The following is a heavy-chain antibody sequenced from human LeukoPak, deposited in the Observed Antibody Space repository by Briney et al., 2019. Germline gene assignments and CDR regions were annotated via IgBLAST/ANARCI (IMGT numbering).Heavy chain of an antibody. J-gene: IGHJ4*02. CDR3: ARSWAGMYYPFYYFDY. CDR1: GDSFSGYY. CDR2: INHRGTT. V-gene: IGHV4-34*01. D-gene: IGHD1-26*01. Sequence: PSETLSLTCAVYGDSFSGYYWSWIRQPPGKGLEWIAEINHRGTTHYNPSLKSRVNISADTSKNQFSLHLDSVTAADTAVYYCARSWAGMYYPFYYFDYWGQGTLVSDSS.